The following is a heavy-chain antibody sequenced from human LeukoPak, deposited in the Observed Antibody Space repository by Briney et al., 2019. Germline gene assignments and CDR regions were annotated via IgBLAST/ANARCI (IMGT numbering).Heavy chain of an antibody. D-gene: IGHD5-18*01. CDR2: ISSSGGTI. CDR3: AKDEGGYSYGYKDY. Sequence: QPGGSLRLSCAASGCTFSSYEMNWVRQAPGKGLEWVSFISSSGGTIYYADSVKGRFTISRDNAKNSLYLQMNSLRAEDTALYYCAKDEGGYSYGYKDYWGQGTLVTVSS. J-gene: IGHJ4*02. V-gene: IGHV3-48*03. CDR1: GCTFSSYE.